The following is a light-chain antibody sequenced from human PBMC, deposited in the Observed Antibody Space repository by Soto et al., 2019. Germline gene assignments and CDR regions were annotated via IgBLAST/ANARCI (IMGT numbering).Light chain of an antibody. Sequence: DIQMTQSPSSLSASVGDRVTITCRASQSISKYLNWYQQKPGKAPKLLIYSASTLQSGVPSRFSGSGSGTAFTLTISSLQFDDFATYYCQQSYDTLAFGGGTKVEI. J-gene: IGKJ4*01. CDR1: QSISKY. CDR3: QQSYDTLA. V-gene: IGKV1-39*01. CDR2: SAS.